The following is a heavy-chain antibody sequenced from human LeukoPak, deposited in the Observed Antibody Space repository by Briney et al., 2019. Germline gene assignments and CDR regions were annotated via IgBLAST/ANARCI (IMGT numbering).Heavy chain of an antibody. D-gene: IGHD5-24*01. J-gene: IGHJ3*01. CDR1: GFIFSTYW. CDR3: VRGFDGYFGFDL. CDR2: INQDGSET. Sequence: PGGSLRLSCAASGFIFSTYWMSWVRLASGKGLEWVANINQDGSETFYVDSVRGRFTISRDNGKNSMFVQMDSLRAEDTAVYYCVRGFDGYFGFDLWGQGTMVTVSS. V-gene: IGHV3-7*05.